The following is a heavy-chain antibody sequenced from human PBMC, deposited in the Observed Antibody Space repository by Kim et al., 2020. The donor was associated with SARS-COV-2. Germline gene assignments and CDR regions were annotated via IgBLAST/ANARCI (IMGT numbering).Heavy chain of an antibody. V-gene: IGHV3-74*01. CDR3: ARDIAATNWLGL. D-gene: IGHD6-25*01. CDR2: INNDGSQT. Sequence: GGSLRLSCAASEFTLSSYWMHWVRRAPGKGLVWVSRINNDGSQTNYADPVKGRFTISRDNAKNTLFLQMNSLSAEDTAVYFCARDIAATNWLGLWGQGTLVTVSS. CDR1: EFTLSSYW. J-gene: IGHJ5*02.